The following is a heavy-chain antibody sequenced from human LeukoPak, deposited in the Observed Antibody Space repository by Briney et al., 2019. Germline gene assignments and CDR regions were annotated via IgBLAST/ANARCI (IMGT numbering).Heavy chain of an antibody. CDR3: ARSPYYYYSMDV. V-gene: IGHV4-4*02. J-gene: IGHJ6*02. CDR2: IFRSGST. CDR1: GGSISSNNW. Sequence: SGTLSLTCAVSGGSISSNNWWSWVRQPPGKGLEWIGEIFRSGSTNYNPSLKSRVTISVDKSENQLSLKMTSVTAADTAVYYCARSPYYYYSMDVGGQGTTVTVSS.